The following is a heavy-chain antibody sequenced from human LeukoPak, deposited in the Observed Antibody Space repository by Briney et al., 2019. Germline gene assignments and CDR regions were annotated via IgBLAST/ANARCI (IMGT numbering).Heavy chain of an antibody. Sequence: ASVKVSCKASGYTFTGYYMHWVRQAPGQGLEWMGWINPNSGGTDYAQKFQGRVTMTRDTSISTAYMELSRLRSDDTAVYYCARAEALFDNSGYYEDYWGQGTLVTVSS. CDR1: GYTFTGYY. CDR3: ARAEALFDNSGYYEDY. V-gene: IGHV1-2*02. D-gene: IGHD3-22*01. CDR2: INPNSGGT. J-gene: IGHJ4*02.